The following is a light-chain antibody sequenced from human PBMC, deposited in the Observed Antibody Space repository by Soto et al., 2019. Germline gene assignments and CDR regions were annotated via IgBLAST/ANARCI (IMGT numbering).Light chain of an antibody. CDR3: QQYGYSPPWT. J-gene: IGKJ1*01. CDR1: QTVGRNY. Sequence: EIVWTQSPGTLSLSPGEGATLSCSASQTVGRNYLAWYQQKPGQAPRLLIYGASRRATGIPARFSGSGSGTDFTLTIIRLEPEDFAVYYGQQYGYSPPWTFGQGTKVETK. CDR2: GAS. V-gene: IGKV3-20*01.